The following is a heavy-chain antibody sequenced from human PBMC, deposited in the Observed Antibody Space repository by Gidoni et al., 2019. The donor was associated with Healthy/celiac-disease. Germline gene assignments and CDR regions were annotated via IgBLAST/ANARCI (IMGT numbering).Heavy chain of an antibody. Sequence: QVQLVQSGAEEKKPGASVKVSCKASSYTFTSYGISWVRQAPGHGLEWMGWISAYHGNKNHAQKHQGGVTLATNTYTSTAFKELRGLRADETGVYCCGGGGFLVVLLPTYYFDYWGQGTLVTVSS. J-gene: IGHJ4*02. CDR1: SYTFTSYG. D-gene: IGHD3-3*01. CDR3: GGGGFLVVLLPTYYFDY. CDR2: ISAYHGNK. V-gene: IGHV1-18*01.